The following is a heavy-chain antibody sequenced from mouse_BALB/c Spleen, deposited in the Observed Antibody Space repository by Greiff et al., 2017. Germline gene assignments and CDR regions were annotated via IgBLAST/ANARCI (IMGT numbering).Heavy chain of an antibody. V-gene: IGHV14-1*02. CDR2: IDPENGNT. J-gene: IGHJ2*01. Sequence: EVKLQESGAELVRPGALVKLSCKASGFNIKDYYMHWVKQRPEQGLEWIGWIDPENGNTIYDPKFQGKASITADTSSNTAYLQLSSLTSEDTAVYYCASITTVVAPFDYWGQGTTLTVSS. CDR3: ASITTVVAPFDY. CDR1: GFNIKDYY. D-gene: IGHD1-1*01.